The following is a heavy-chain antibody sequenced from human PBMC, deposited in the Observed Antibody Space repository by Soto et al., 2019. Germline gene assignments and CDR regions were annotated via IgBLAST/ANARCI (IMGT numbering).Heavy chain of an antibody. V-gene: IGHV1-18*01. CDR2: ISTYNGNT. CDR3: ARNQRRWFGELAYYYYYGMDV. D-gene: IGHD3-10*01. CDR1: GYTFTSYG. Sequence: ASVKVSCKASGYTFTSYGISWVRQAPGQGLEWMGWISTYNGNTNYAQKLQGRVTMTTDTSTSTAYMELRSLRSDDTAVYYCARNQRRWFGELAYYYYYGMDVWGQGTTVTV. J-gene: IGHJ6*02.